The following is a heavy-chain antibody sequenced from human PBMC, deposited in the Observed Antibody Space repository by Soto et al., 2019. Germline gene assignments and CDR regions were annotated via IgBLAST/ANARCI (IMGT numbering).Heavy chain of an antibody. D-gene: IGHD3-22*01. J-gene: IGHJ5*02. CDR1: GFIFSSYA. CDR2: ISGSDGST. CDR3: AKDGVAHIPLYTSGSSYHH. Sequence: GGSLRLSCAASGFIFSSYAMSWVRQAPGKGLEWVSAISGSDGSTYYADSVKGRFTISRDNSRNTLYLQMNSLRAEDTAVYYCAKDGVAHIPLYTSGSSYHHSGQGTLVTVSS. V-gene: IGHV3-23*01.